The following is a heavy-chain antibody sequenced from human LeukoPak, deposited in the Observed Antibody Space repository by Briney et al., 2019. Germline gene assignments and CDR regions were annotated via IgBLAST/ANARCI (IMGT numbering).Heavy chain of an antibody. Sequence: SETLSLTCTVSGGSISSYYWSWIRQPPGKGLEWIGYIYYSGSTNYNPSLKSRVTISVDMSKNQFSLKLSSVTAADTAIYYCARIHYDFWSGYYFDYWGQGTLVTVSS. J-gene: IGHJ4*02. V-gene: IGHV4-59*12. CDR2: IYYSGST. CDR3: ARIHYDFWSGYYFDY. CDR1: GGSISSYY. D-gene: IGHD3-3*01.